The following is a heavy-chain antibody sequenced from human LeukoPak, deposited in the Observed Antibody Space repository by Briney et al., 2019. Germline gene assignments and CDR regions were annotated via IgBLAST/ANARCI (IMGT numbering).Heavy chain of an antibody. V-gene: IGHV3-15*04. Sequence: PGGSLRLSCAASGFTFSNAWMNWVRQAPGKGLEWVGRIERKTDGGTTDYAAPVKGRFTISRDDSKNTLYLQMNSLKTEDTAVYYCAKGTRDYGGLPRWYFDLWGRGTLVTVSS. CDR2: IERKTDGGTT. D-gene: IGHD4-23*01. CDR1: GFTFSNAW. CDR3: AKGTRDYGGLPRWYFDL. J-gene: IGHJ2*01.